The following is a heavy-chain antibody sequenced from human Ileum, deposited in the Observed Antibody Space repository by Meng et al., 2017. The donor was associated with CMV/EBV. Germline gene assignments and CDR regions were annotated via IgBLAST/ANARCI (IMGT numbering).Heavy chain of an antibody. J-gene: IGHJ3*02. CDR2: MNPNSGNT. Sequence: ASVKVSCKASGYTFTSYDINWVRQATGQGLEWMGWMNPNSGNTGYAQKFQGRVTITRNTSISTAYMELSSLRSEDTAVYYCARAQLKIRFLEWKKSGDAFDIWGQGKMVTVSS. CDR1: GYTFTSYD. D-gene: IGHD3-3*01. V-gene: IGHV1-8*03. CDR3: ARAQLKIRFLEWKKSGDAFDI.